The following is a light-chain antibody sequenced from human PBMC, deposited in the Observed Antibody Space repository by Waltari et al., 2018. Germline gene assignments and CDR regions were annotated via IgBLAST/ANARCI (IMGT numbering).Light chain of an antibody. Sequence: QSALTQPPSVSGAPGQRVTISCTGSSSNIGAGYGVHWFQQIPGTAPKVLISGDNILPSGGPVRFSSSKSGTSASLAITGGQPEDEAVYFCQSHDSSLRWVFGGGTKLTVL. J-gene: IGLJ2*01. CDR1: SSNIGAGYG. V-gene: IGLV1-40*01. CDR2: GDN. CDR3: QSHDSSLRWV.